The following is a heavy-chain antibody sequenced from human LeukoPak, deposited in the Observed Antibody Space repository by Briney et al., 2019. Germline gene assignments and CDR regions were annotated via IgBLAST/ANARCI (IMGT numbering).Heavy chain of an antibody. J-gene: IGHJ4*02. Sequence: SETLSLTCTVSGYSISSGYYWGWIRQPPGKGLEWIGSFYRGGITYYNPSLESRVTISVDTSKNQFSLKLSSVTAADTAVYYCARYCTSTTCILRGFDYWGQGTLVTVSP. CDR1: GYSISSGYY. CDR2: FYRGGIT. V-gene: IGHV4-38-2*02. CDR3: ARYCTSTTCILRGFDY. D-gene: IGHD2-2*01.